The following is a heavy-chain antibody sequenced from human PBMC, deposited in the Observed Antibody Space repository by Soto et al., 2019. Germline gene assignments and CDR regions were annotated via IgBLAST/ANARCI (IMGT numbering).Heavy chain of an antibody. D-gene: IGHD6-13*01. CDR2: ISPYNGNT. CDR3: ARGERQQQRDY. J-gene: IGHJ4*02. V-gene: IGHV1-18*01. CDR1: GYTFNTYG. Sequence: ASVKVSCKASGYTFNTYGISWVRQAPGQGLEWMGWISPYNGNTNYAQKLQGRVTMTTDTSTSTAFMELRSLRSDDTAVEYCARGERQQQRDYWGQGTLVTVAS.